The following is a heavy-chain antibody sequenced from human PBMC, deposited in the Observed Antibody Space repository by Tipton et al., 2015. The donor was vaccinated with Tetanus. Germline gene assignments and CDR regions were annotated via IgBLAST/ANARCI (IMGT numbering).Heavy chain of an antibody. CDR2: IYSSGGA. CDR3: ARGPLENEGYFDS. V-gene: IGHV4-61*08. Sequence: TLSLTCTISGISVSTSDYYWSWVRQPPGKELEWIGHIYSSGGARYNPSLKSRTTMSVDRSKSQFSLEVTSVTAADTAVYFCARGPLENEGYFDSWGQGILVTVTA. CDR1: GISVSTSDYY. D-gene: IGHD1-1*01. J-gene: IGHJ4*02.